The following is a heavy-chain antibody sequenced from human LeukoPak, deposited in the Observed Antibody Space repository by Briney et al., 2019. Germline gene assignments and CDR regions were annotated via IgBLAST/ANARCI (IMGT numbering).Heavy chain of an antibody. CDR3: AKDWQQLPYGGAFDI. J-gene: IGHJ3*02. CDR1: GFTFSSYG. Sequence: PGGSLRLSCAASGFTFSSYGMHWVRQAPGKGLEWVAVIWYGGSNKYYADSVKGRFTISRDNSKNTLYLQMNSLRAEDTAVYYCAKDWQQLPYGGAFDIWGQGTMVTVSS. D-gene: IGHD6-13*01. CDR2: IWYGGSNK. V-gene: IGHV3-30*02.